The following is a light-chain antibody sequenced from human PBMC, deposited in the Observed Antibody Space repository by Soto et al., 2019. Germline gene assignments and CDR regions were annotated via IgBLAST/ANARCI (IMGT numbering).Light chain of an antibody. CDR2: AAS. J-gene: IGKJ4*01. Sequence: DIQLTQSPSFLSASVGDRVTITCRASQVIKSHLAWYQQKPGKAPKLLIYAASTLQSGVPSRFSGGGSGTEFTLTISSLQPEDFANYYCQRHDNYPLSFGGGTKVEIK. V-gene: IGKV1-9*01. CDR3: QRHDNYPLS. CDR1: QVIKSH.